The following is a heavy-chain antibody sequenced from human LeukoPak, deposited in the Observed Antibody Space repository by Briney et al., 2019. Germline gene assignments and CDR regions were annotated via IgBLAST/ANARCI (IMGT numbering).Heavy chain of an antibody. CDR2: INANGGRK. J-gene: IGHJ4*02. CDR3: AKDYGSGDSSPYPFDN. V-gene: IGHV3-23*01. Sequence: GSLRLSCGASGFIFGNYAMSWVRQAPGKGLEWVTGINANGGRKYYADSVKGRFTISRDNSKNTLFVQMDSLRAEDTAAYYCAKDYGSGDSSPYPFDNWGQGTLVTVSS. D-gene: IGHD3-10*01. CDR1: GFIFGNYA.